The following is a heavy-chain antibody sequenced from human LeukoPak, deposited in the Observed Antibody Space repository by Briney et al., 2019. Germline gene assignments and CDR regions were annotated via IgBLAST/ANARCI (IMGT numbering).Heavy chain of an antibody. CDR3: ARRRGDNWESYYNYYMDI. D-gene: IGHD4-23*01. J-gene: IGHJ6*03. CDR2: IYPGDSDT. Sequence: GESLQISCKGSGYSFSNYWIVWVRQMPGKGLEWMEIIYPGDSDTRYSPSFQGQVSISADKSISTAYLQWSSLKASDTAMYYCARRRGDNWESYYNYYMDIWGKGTTVIVSS. V-gene: IGHV5-51*01. CDR1: GYSFSNYW.